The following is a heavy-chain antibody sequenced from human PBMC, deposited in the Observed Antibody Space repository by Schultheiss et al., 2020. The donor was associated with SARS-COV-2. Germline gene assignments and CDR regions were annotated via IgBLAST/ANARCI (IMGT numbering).Heavy chain of an antibody. CDR3: ARETRQYSSSGIDY. CDR2: IWYDGSNK. D-gene: IGHD6-6*01. Sequence: GGSLRLSCAASGFTFSSYGMHWVRQAPGKGLEWVAVIWYDGSNKYYADSVKGRFTISRDNSKNTLYLQMNSLRAEDTAVYYCARETRQYSSSGIDYWGQGTLVTVSS. V-gene: IGHV3-33*01. CDR1: GFTFSSYG. J-gene: IGHJ4*02.